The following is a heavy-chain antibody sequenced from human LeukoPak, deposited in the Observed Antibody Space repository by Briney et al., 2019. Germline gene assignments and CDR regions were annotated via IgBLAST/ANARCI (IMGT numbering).Heavy chain of an antibody. Sequence: GRSLRLSCAASGFTFSSYSMNWVRQAPGKGLEWVSYISSSSSTIYYADSVKGRFTISRDNAKNSLYLQMNSLRADDTAVYYCAKEGPGGGGYFDDWGQGTLVTVSS. CDR1: GFTFSSYS. J-gene: IGHJ4*02. CDR3: AKEGPGGGGYFDD. V-gene: IGHV3-48*01. D-gene: IGHD3-16*01. CDR2: ISSSSSTI.